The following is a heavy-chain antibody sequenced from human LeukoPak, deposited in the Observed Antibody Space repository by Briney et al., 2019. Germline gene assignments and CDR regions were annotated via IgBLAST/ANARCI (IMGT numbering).Heavy chain of an antibody. D-gene: IGHD3-9*01. CDR1: GFTFSSYE. CDR2: ISSSGSTI. V-gene: IGHV3-48*03. Sequence: GGSLRLSCAASGFTFSSYEMNWVRQAPGKGLEWVSYISSSGSTIYYADSVKGRFTISRDNAKNSLYLQMNSLRAEDTAVYYCASSYYDILTGYYPYWGQGTLVTVYS. J-gene: IGHJ4*02. CDR3: ASSYYDILTGYYPY.